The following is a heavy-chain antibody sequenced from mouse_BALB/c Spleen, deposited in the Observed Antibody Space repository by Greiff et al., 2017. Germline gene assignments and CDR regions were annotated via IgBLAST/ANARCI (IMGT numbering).Heavy chain of an antibody. J-gene: IGHJ1*01. V-gene: IGHV1-87*01. Sequence: QVQLQQSGAELARPGASVKLSCKASGYTFTSYWMQWVKQRPGQGLEWIGAIYPGDGDTRYTQKFKGKATLTADKSSSTAYMQLSSLASEDSAVYYCASDVRATVVEGYFDVWGAGSTVTVSS. CDR3: ASDVRATVVEGYFDV. D-gene: IGHD1-1*01. CDR2: IYPGDGDT. CDR1: GYTFTSYW.